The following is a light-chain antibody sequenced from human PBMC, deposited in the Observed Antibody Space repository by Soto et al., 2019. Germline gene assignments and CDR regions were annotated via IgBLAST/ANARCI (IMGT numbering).Light chain of an antibody. CDR3: QHYNSYPEA. CDR2: KAS. CDR1: QTISSW. V-gene: IGKV1-5*03. Sequence: DIKMTQSPSTLSGSVGDRVTISCRASQTISSWLAWYQQKPGKAPKILIYKASTLNSGVPSRFSGSGAGTECTRTISSLQPDDVATDDCQHYNSYPEAFGQGTKVDIK. J-gene: IGKJ1*01.